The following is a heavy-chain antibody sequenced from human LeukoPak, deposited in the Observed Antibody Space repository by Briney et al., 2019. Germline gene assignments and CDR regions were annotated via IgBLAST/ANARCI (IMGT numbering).Heavy chain of an antibody. J-gene: IGHJ4*02. CDR1: GFSFSTRG. CDR3: ARLYSSGWYADH. CDR2: ISYDGSNK. Sequence: PGGSLRLSCAASGFSFSTRGMHWVRQAPSKGLEWVAAISYDGSNKYYADSVKDRFTISRDNSKNTLDLQMNSLRAEDTAVYYCARLYSSGWYADHWGQGTLVTVSS. D-gene: IGHD6-19*01. V-gene: IGHV3-33*01.